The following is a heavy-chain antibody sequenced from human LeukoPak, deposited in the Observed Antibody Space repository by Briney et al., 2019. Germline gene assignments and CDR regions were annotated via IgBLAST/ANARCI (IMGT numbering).Heavy chain of an antibody. V-gene: IGHV3-53*01. J-gene: IGHJ4*02. D-gene: IGHD3-10*01. CDR3: ARGLGSGSSPPNY. CDR1: GFTVSSNY. CDR2: IYSGGST. Sequence: PGGSLRLSCAASGFTVSSNYMSWVRQAPGKGLEWVSVIYSGGSTYYADSVKGRFTISRDNSKNTLYLQMNSLRAEDTAVYYCARGLGSGSSPPNYWGQGTLVTVSS.